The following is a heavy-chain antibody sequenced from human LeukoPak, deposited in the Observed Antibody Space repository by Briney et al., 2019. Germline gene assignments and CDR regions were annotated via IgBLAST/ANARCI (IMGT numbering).Heavy chain of an antibody. D-gene: IGHD3-3*01. CDR2: ISYDGGNK. CDR3: AKYGGWDYDFWSGYHEDIYYFDY. J-gene: IGHJ4*02. V-gene: IGHV3-30*04. Sequence: GGSLRLSCAASGFTFSSYAMHWVRQAPGKGLEWVAVISYDGGNKYYAESVKGRFTISRDNSKNTLYLQMNSLGAEDTAVYYCAKYGGWDYDFWSGYHEDIYYFDYWSQGTLVTVSS. CDR1: GFTFSSYA.